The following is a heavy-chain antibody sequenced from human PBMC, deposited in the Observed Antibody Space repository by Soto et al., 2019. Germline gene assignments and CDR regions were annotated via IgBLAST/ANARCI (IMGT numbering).Heavy chain of an antibody. D-gene: IGHD6-13*01. Sequence: SETLSLTCTVSGGSISSYYWSWIRQPPGKGLEWIGYIYYSGSTNYNPSLKSRVTISVDTSKNQFSLKLSSVTAADTAVYYCAIGWRLRQQLPRLDNWRQGTLVTVSS. V-gene: IGHV4-59*12. CDR2: IYYSGST. J-gene: IGHJ4*02. CDR3: AIGWRLRQQLPRLDN. CDR1: GGSISSYY.